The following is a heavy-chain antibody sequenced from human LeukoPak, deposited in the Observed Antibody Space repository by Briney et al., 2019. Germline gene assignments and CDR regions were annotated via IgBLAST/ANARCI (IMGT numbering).Heavy chain of an antibody. CDR3: ARDLWFGELFYYYGMDV. CDR1: GFTFSSYW. J-gene: IGHJ6*02. V-gene: IGHV3-74*01. D-gene: IGHD3-10*01. Sequence: GGSLRLSCAASGFTFSSYWMHWVRHAPGKGLVWVSRINSDGSSTSYADSVKGRFTISRDNSKNTLYLQMNTLRAEDTAVYYCARDLWFGELFYYYGMDVWGQGTTVTVSS. CDR2: INSDGSST.